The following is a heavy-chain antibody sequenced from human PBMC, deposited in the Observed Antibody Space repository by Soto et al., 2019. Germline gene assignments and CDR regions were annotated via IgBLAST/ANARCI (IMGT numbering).Heavy chain of an antibody. CDR3: ASDYGSYHYYYYGMDV. D-gene: IGHD1-26*01. Sequence: AVKVSCKASGGTFSSYAISWVRQAPGQGLEWMGGIIPIFGTANYAQKFQGRVTITADESTSTAYMELSSLRSEDTAVYYCASDYGSYHYYYYGMDVWGQGTTVTVYS. CDR2: IIPIFGTA. J-gene: IGHJ6*02. V-gene: IGHV1-69*13. CDR1: GGTFSSYA.